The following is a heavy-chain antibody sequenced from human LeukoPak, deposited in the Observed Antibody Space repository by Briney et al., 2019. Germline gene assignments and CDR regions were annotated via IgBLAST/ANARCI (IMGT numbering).Heavy chain of an antibody. CDR2: INHSGST. CDR3: ARETYYDFWSGYSGFDP. Sequence: SETLSLTCTVSGYSISSAYYWSWIRQPPGKGLEWIGEINHSGSTNYNPSLKSRVTISVDTSKNQFSLKLSSVTAADTAVYYCARETYYDFWSGYSGFDPWGQGTLVTVSS. CDR1: GYSISSAYY. D-gene: IGHD3-3*01. V-gene: IGHV4-38-2*02. J-gene: IGHJ5*02.